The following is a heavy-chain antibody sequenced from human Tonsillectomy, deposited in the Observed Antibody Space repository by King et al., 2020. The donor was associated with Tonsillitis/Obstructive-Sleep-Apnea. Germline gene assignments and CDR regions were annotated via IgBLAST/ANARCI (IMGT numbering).Heavy chain of an antibody. CDR1: GYTFTSFG. D-gene: IGHD2-15*01. J-gene: IGHJ6*03. CDR2: INTNTGNP. CDR3: ARDSKDLDYYYYYMDV. V-gene: IGHV7-4-1*02. Sequence: AQLVQSGSELRKPGASVKVSCKASGYTFTSFGINWVRQAPGQGLEWMGWINTNTGNPTYAQGFTGRFVFSLDTSVSTAYLQISSLKAEDTAVYYCARDSKDLDYYYYYMDVWGKGTTVTVSS.